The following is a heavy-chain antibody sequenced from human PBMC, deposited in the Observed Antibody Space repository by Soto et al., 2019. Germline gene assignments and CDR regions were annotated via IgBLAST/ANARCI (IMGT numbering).Heavy chain of an antibody. CDR1: GGSISSYY. CDR2: IYYSGST. J-gene: IGHJ4*02. V-gene: IGHV4-59*01. CDR3: ARVSPTVAGTSEYFDY. Sequence: TSETLSLTCTVSGGSISSYYWSWIRQPPGKGLEWIGYIYYSGSTNYNPSLKSRVTISVDTSKNQFSLKLSSVTAADTAVYYCARVSPTVAGTSEYFDYWGQGTLVTVSS. D-gene: IGHD6-19*01.